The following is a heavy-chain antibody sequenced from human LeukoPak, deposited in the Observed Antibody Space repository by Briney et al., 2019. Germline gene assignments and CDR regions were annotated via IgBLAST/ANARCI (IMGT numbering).Heavy chain of an antibody. Sequence: SETLSLTCTVSGDSISSFYWSWIRQPPGKGLEWIGYIYYSGSTNYNPSLKSRVTISLDTSKNQFSLNLTSVTAADTAVYYCARVYCPNGVCYNSRGWFDPWGQGTLVTVSS. CDR3: ARVYCPNGVCYNSRGWFDP. J-gene: IGHJ5*02. CDR1: GDSISSFY. D-gene: IGHD2-8*01. V-gene: IGHV4-59*01. CDR2: IYYSGST.